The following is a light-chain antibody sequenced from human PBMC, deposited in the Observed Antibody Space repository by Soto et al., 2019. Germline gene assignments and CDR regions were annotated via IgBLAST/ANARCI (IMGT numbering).Light chain of an antibody. CDR3: QQYNSYSGT. V-gene: IGKV1-5*01. CDR2: DAS. Sequence: DIQMTQSPSTLSASVGAGVTITCRASQSISSWLAWYQQKPGKAPKLLIYDASSLESGVPSRFSGSGSGTEFTLTISSLQPDDFATYYCQQYNSYSGTFGQGTKVDIK. J-gene: IGKJ1*01. CDR1: QSISSW.